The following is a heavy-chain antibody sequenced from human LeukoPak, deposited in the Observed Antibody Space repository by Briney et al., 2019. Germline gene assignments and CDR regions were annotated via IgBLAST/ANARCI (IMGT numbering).Heavy chain of an antibody. CDR3: AKDLGVATIGVPVT. V-gene: IGHV3-30*18. D-gene: IGHD5-12*01. CDR2: ISYDGSNK. J-gene: IGHJ4*02. Sequence: GGSLRLYCAASGFTFSSYGMHWVRQAPGKGLEWVAVISYDGSNKYYADSVKGRFTISRDNSKNTLYLQMNSLRAEDTAVYYCAKDLGVATIGVPVTWGQGTLVTVSS. CDR1: GFTFSSYG.